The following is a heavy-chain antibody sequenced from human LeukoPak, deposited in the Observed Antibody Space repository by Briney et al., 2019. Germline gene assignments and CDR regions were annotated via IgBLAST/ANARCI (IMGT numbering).Heavy chain of an antibody. CDR2: ISAYNGNT. CDR1: GYTSTSYG. J-gene: IGHJ4*02. V-gene: IGHV1-18*01. D-gene: IGHD3-22*01. CDR3: ARDADYYDSSGYPPIDY. Sequence: ASVKVSCKASGYTSTSYGISWVRQAPGQGLEWMGWISAYNGNTNYAQKLQGRVTMTTDTSTSTAYMELRSLRSDDTAVYYCARDADYYDSSGYPPIDYWGQGTLVTVSS.